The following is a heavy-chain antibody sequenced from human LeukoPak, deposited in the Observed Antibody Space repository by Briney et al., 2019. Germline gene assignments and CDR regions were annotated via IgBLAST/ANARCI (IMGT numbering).Heavy chain of an antibody. CDR1: GFTFSSYA. V-gene: IGHV3-23*01. CDR3: ARELREHGVFDI. D-gene: IGHD1-26*01. J-gene: IGHJ3*02. Sequence: GGSLRLSCAASGFTFSSYAMSWVRQAPGKGLEWVSSISGSGGRTYHADSVKGRFTISRDNSKNTLYLQMNSLRAEDTAVYYCARELREHGVFDIWGQGTMVTVSS. CDR2: ISGSGGRT.